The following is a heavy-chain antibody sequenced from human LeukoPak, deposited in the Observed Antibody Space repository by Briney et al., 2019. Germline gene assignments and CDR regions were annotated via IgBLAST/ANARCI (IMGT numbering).Heavy chain of an antibody. CDR1: GYTFTGYY. Sequence: EASVKVSCKASGYTFTGYYMHWVRQAPGQGLEWMGWISAYNGNTNYAQKLQGRVTMTTDTSTSTAYMELRSLRSDDTAVYYCARTDYGDYRYWGQGTLVTVSS. D-gene: IGHD4-17*01. CDR2: ISAYNGNT. CDR3: ARTDYGDYRY. J-gene: IGHJ4*02. V-gene: IGHV1-18*04.